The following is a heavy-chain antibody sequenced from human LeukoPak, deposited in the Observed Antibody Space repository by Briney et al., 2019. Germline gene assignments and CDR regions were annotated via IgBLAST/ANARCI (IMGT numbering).Heavy chain of an antibody. V-gene: IGHV3-23*01. CDR2: IIENGYDK. D-gene: IGHD1-7*01. CDR3: ARDYVTPGITGTTSPLDY. CDR1: GLTFSTFA. Sequence: GGSLRLSCAASGLTFSTFAMSWVRRAPGKGLEWVSGIIENGYDKYYADSVKGRFTISRDNSKNTLYLQMNSLRADDTAVYYCARDYVTPGITGTTSPLDYWGQGILVSVSS. J-gene: IGHJ4*02.